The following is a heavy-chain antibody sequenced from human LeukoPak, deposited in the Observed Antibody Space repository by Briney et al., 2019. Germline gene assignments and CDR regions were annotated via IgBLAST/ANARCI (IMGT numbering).Heavy chain of an antibody. D-gene: IGHD7-27*01. J-gene: IGHJ4*02. CDR3: ARSTLGIEFDY. Sequence: ASVKVSCKASGYSFTNYGISWVRQAPGQGLEWMGWISAYNDNAHYAQGLEGRVTMTSETSTRTAFMELRSLRSDDTAVYYCARSTLGIEFDYWGQGSLVTVSS. CDR2: ISAYNDNA. V-gene: IGHV1-18*01. CDR1: GYSFTNYG.